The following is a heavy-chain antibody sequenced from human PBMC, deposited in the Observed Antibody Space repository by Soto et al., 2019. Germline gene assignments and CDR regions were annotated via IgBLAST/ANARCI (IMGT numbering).Heavy chain of an antibody. D-gene: IGHD3-10*01. CDR3: ARDILSGGAYHDC. Sequence: GGSLRLSCAASGFTFSTYTMNWVRQAPGKGLEWISSISSGSSYIYYAGSVKGRFTISRDNAKNSPFLQMNSLRADDTAVYYCARDILSGGAYHDCWGKGTKVKVSS. J-gene: IGHJ4*02. V-gene: IGHV3-21*01. CDR2: ISSGSSYI. CDR1: GFTFSTYT.